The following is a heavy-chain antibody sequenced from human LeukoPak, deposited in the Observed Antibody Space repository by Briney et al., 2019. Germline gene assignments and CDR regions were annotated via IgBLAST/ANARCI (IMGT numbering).Heavy chain of an antibody. V-gene: IGHV3-30*02. CDR2: IFYNGTDK. CDR1: GFTFSSYE. J-gene: IGHJ4*02. CDR3: AKAGASGSGPIDS. D-gene: IGHD3-10*01. Sequence: GGSLRLSCAASGFTFSSYEMNWVRQAPGKGLEWVAFIFYNGTDKYADSVKGRFTISRDNSKNTLYLEMNRLRPEDTALYYCAKAGASGSGPIDSWGQGTPVIVSS.